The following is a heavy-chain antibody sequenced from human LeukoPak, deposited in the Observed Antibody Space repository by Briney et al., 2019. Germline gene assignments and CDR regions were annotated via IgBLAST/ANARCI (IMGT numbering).Heavy chain of an antibody. J-gene: IGHJ4*02. V-gene: IGHV4-34*01. CDR2: INHSGST. Sequence: SETLSLTCAVYGGSFNGYYWSWIRQPPGKGLEWIGEINHSGSTNYNPSLKSRVTISVDTSKNQFSLKLSSVTAADTAVYYCARGRVAVAGPYTVRPSDYWGQRTLVTVSS. CDR3: ARGRVAVAGPYTVRPSDY. CDR1: GGSFNGYY. D-gene: IGHD6-19*01.